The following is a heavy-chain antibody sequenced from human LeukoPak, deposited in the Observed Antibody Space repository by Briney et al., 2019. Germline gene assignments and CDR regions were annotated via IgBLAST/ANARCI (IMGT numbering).Heavy chain of an antibody. V-gene: IGHV3-43D*03. CDR1: GFMFDDYA. J-gene: IGHJ6*02. CDR3: AKAAVTMIRGVCMDV. D-gene: IGHD3-10*01. CDR2: ISWDGGST. Sequence: GGSLRLSCAASGFMFDDYAMHWVRQAPGKGLEWVSLISWDGGSTYYADSVKGRFTISRDNSKNSLFLQMNSLRIEDTALYYCAKAAVTMIRGVCMDVWGQGTTVTVSS.